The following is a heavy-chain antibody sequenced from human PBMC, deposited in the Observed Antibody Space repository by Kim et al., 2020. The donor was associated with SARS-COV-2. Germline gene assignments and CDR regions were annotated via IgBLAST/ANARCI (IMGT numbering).Heavy chain of an antibody. V-gene: IGHV3-49*03. Sequence: SLRLSFTTSGFNFGYYAMSWFLQAPGKGLECVAFIRSKRYGETTEYAASVKGRFTISRDDSKRIAYLQMNGLKTEDTAVYYCTSGPYYYDSAAYYHDYWGQGTLVTVSS. D-gene: IGHD3-22*01. CDR3: TSGPYYYDSAAYYHDY. CDR1: GFNFGYYA. CDR2: IRSKRYGETT. J-gene: IGHJ4*02.